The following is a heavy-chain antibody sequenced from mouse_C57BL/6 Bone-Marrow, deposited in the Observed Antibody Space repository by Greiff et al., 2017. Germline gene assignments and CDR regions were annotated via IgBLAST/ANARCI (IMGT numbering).Heavy chain of an antibody. D-gene: IGHD2-2*01. Sequence: VQLQQPGAELVRPGTSVKLSCKASGYTFTSYWMHWVKQRPEQGLEWIGWIDPENGDTEYASKFQGKATITADTSSNTAYLQLSSLTSEDTAVYYCTTGGYDEGGFDYWGQGTTLTVSS. CDR2: IDPENGDT. CDR3: TTGGYDEGGFDY. CDR1: GYTFTSYW. V-gene: IGHV14-4*01. J-gene: IGHJ2*01.